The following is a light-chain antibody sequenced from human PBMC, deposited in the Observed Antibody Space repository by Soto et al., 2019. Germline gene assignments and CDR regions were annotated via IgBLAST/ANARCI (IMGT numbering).Light chain of an antibody. CDR2: EVT. CDR3: SSYSASTNFYCV. Sequence: QSALTPPPSSSGSPGQSVTISCTGTSSDVGGYNYASWYQQYPGRAPKLMIYEVTKLPSGVPDGFYGSKSRNTASLSVSGLQAEDEDDYYCSSYSASTNFYCVFVGGTQLHVL. CDR1: SSDVGGYNY. J-gene: IGLJ3*02. V-gene: IGLV2-8*01.